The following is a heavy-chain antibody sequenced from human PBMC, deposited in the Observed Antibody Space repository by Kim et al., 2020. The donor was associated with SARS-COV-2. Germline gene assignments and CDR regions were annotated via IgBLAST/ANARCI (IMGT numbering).Heavy chain of an antibody. V-gene: IGHV3-30*04. CDR1: GFTFSSYA. CDR2: ISYDGSNK. CDR3: ARDRGWIVPAAIWRRYYGMDV. D-gene: IGHD2-2*01. J-gene: IGHJ6*02. Sequence: GGSLRLSCAASGFTFSSYAMHWVRQAPGKGLEWVAVISYDGSNKYYADSVKGRFTISRDNSKNTLYLQMNSLRAEDTAVYYCARDRGWIVPAAIWRRYYGMDVWGQGTTVTVSS.